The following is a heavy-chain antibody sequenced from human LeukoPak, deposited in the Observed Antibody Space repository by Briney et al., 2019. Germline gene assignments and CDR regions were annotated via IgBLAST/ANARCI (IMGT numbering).Heavy chain of an antibody. CDR3: ARDLESIRGYSGYGGILEDY. CDR2: INPNSGGT. CDR1: GYTFTGYY. Sequence: ASVKVSCKASGYTFTGYYMHWVRQAPGQGLEWMGWINPNSGGTNYAQKFQGRVTMTRDTSISTAYMELSRLRSDDTAVYYCARDLESIRGYSGYGGILEDYWGQGTLVTVSS. D-gene: IGHD5-12*01. J-gene: IGHJ4*02. V-gene: IGHV1-2*02.